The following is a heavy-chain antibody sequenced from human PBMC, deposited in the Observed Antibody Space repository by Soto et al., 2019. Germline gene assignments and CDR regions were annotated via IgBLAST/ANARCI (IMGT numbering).Heavy chain of an antibody. CDR1: GYIFTNYL. J-gene: IGHJ2*01. D-gene: IGHD3-16*01. Sequence: PGASLKISCPSSGYIFTNYLIGWVRQLPGKGLEWMGIIYPADSDTIYRPSFQGQVTISADNAISTAYLQWTSLKASDTAMYYCARPPYSITSWYFDLWGRGTLVTVSS. CDR2: IYPADSDT. V-gene: IGHV5-51*01. CDR3: ARPPYSITSWYFDL.